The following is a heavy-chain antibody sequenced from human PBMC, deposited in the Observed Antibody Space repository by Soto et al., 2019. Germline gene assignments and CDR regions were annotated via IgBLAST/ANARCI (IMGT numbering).Heavy chain of an antibody. J-gene: IGHJ5*02. CDR2: IIPIFGTA. Sequence: QVQLVQSGAEVKKPGSSVKVSCKASGGTFSSYAISWVRQAPGQGLEWMGGIIPIFGTANYAQKFQGRVTITADESTSTAYVELRSLRSEDTAVYYCARCERRSWYRGGWFDPWGQGTLVTVSS. V-gene: IGHV1-69*01. CDR1: GGTFSSYA. D-gene: IGHD6-13*01. CDR3: ARCERRSWYRGGWFDP.